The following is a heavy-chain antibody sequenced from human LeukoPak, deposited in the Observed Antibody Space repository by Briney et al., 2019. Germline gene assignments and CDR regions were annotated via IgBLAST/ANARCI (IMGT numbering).Heavy chain of an antibody. D-gene: IGHD2-2*01. CDR1: GYTFTGYY. Sequence: ASVKVSCKASGYTFTGYYMHWVRQAPGQGLEWMGWINPNSGGTNYAQKFQGRVTMTRDTSISTAYMELSRLRSDDTAVYYCIAYCSSTSCYDAFDIWGQGTMVTVSS. CDR2: INPNSGGT. V-gene: IGHV1-2*02. CDR3: IAYCSSTSCYDAFDI. J-gene: IGHJ3*02.